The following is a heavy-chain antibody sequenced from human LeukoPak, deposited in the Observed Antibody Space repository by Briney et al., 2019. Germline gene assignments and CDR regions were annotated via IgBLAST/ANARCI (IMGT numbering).Heavy chain of an antibody. Sequence: GGSLRLSCAVSGFAFSASAMHWVRQASGKGLEWVGRIRSKAHSSSTAYAPSVKGRFAISRDDSKNTAYLQINSLKTEDTAVYYCTTFEAASGTYYNLGYWGQGTLVTVSS. D-gene: IGHD3-10*01. J-gene: IGHJ4*02. V-gene: IGHV3-73*01. CDR3: TTFEAASGTYYNLGY. CDR1: GFAFSASA. CDR2: IRSKAHSSST.